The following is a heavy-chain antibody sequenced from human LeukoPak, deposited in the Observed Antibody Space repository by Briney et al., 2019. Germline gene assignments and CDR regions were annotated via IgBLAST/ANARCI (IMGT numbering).Heavy chain of an antibody. V-gene: IGHV3-33*06. J-gene: IGHJ1*01. D-gene: IGHD3-22*01. CDR2: MWSDGNRK. Sequence: GGSLRLSCAASGFTFRNYGMHWVRQAPGKGLEWVAVMWSDGNRKYYADSVKGRFTISRDISKNTLYPQMDSLRVEDTAVYYCAKDDDPSGHYSFFQDWGQGALVIVSS. CDR3: AKDDDPSGHYSFFQD. CDR1: GFTFRNYG.